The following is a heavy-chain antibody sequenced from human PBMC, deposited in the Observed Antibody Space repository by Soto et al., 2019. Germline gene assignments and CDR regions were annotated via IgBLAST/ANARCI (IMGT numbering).Heavy chain of an antibody. CDR2: IYYSGST. J-gene: IGHJ4*02. CDR3: ARGSAAALRN. CDR1: GGSISSYY. D-gene: IGHD6-13*01. V-gene: IGHV4-59*01. Sequence: LSLTCTVSGGSISSYYWSWIRQPPGKGLEWIGYIYYSGSTNYNPSLKSRVTISVDTSKNQFSLKLSSVTAADTAVYYCARGSAAALRNWGQGTLVTVSS.